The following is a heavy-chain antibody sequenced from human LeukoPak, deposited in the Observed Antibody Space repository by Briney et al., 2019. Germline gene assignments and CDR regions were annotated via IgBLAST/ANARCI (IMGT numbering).Heavy chain of an antibody. CDR3: ARMSGSHLDK. Sequence: PGGSLRLPCAASGFTFSSNGMHWVRQAPGKGLEWVAVIWYDGGNKYYADSVKGRFTISRDNSKNTLYLQMNSLRAEDTAVYYCARMSGSHLDKWGQGTLVTVSS. D-gene: IGHD1-26*01. CDR1: GFTFSSNG. V-gene: IGHV3-33*01. CDR2: IWYDGGNK. J-gene: IGHJ4*02.